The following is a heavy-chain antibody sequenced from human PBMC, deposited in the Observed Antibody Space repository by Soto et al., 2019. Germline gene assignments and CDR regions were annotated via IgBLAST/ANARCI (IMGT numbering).Heavy chain of an antibody. Sequence: QITLKESGPTLVRPTQTLTLTCAFSGFSLSTSGVGVGWIRQPPGKALEWLAVIYWDDSKHYSPSLRSRLTTTKHTSKNQVVLTLTNMDPLDTGTYYCAHKGPEDCPLDYWGQGTLVTVSS. J-gene: IGHJ4*02. CDR3: AHKGPEDCPLDY. D-gene: IGHD2-21*02. CDR2: IYWDDSK. V-gene: IGHV2-5*02. CDR1: GFSLSTSGVG.